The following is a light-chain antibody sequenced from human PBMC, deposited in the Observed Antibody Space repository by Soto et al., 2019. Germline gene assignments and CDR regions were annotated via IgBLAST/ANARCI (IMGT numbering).Light chain of an antibody. Sequence: EIVVTQAPGTLYLSPGERATLSCRASQRGSSNYLAWYQQKPGQAPRLRIYGAFSRATGIPDRFSGSGSGTDFTLTISRLEPEDVAVYYYQQYGSTPMYTLGQRTKVEI. CDR1: QRGSSNY. J-gene: IGKJ2*01. CDR2: GAF. V-gene: IGKV3-20*01. CDR3: QQYGSTPMYT.